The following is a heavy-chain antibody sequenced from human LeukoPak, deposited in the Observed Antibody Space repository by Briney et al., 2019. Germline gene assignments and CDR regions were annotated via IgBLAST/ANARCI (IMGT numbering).Heavy chain of an antibody. Sequence: EGSLRLSCAASGFTFSSYSTNWVRQAPGKGLEWVSSISSSSSYIYYADSVKGRFTISRDNAKSSLYLQMNSLRAEDTAVYYCARDSSSSWYYYYYMDVWGKGTTVTVSS. CDR2: ISSSSSYI. V-gene: IGHV3-21*01. J-gene: IGHJ6*03. CDR1: GFTFSSYS. D-gene: IGHD6-13*01. CDR3: ARDSSSSWYYYYYMDV.